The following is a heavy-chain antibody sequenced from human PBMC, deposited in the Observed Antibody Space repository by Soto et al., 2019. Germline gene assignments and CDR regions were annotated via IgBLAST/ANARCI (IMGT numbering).Heavy chain of an antibody. Sequence: PGGSLRLSCAASGFTFRIYAMSWVRQAPGKGLEWVSSIDVGDTYYADSVKGRFTISRDNSKNTLYLQMSSLRTEDTAAYYCAKDRVNGNSLWDPFDIWGQGTMVTGSS. CDR1: GFTFRIYA. J-gene: IGHJ3*02. CDR2: IDVGDT. CDR3: AKDRVNGNSLWDPFDI. V-gene: IGHV3-23*01. D-gene: IGHD4-17*01.